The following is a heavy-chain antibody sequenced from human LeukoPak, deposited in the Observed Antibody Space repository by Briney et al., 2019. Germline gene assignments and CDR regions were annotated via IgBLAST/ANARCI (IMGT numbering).Heavy chain of an antibody. CDR2: IIPIFGTA. Sequence: SVKVSYKASGGTFSSYAISWVRQAPGQGLEWMGGIIPIFGTANYAQKFQGRVTITADKSTSTAYMELSCLRSEDTAVYYCARDERIRGANWFDPWGQGTLVTVSS. CDR3: ARDERIRGANWFDP. CDR1: GGTFSSYA. D-gene: IGHD3-10*01. V-gene: IGHV1-69*06. J-gene: IGHJ5*02.